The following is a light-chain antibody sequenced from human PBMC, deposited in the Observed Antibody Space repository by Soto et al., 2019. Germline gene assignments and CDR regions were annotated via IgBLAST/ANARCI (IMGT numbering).Light chain of an antibody. Sequence: QSVLTQPASVSGSPGQSITISCTGTSSDVGDYNFVSWYQQYPGKSPRLMISEVSNRPSGVSNRFSGSKSGNTASPTISGLQAEDEADYYCSSYTSDSSFVVFGTGTKVTVL. CDR1: SSDVGDYNF. CDR3: SSYTSDSSFVV. V-gene: IGLV2-14*01. CDR2: EVS. J-gene: IGLJ1*01.